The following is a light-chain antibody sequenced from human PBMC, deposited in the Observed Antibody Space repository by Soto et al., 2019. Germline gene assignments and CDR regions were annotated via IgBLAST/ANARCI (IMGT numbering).Light chain of an antibody. J-gene: IGKJ1*01. CDR1: QGISIY. V-gene: IGKV1-9*01. CDR2: AAS. CDR3: LQHRSYPVT. Sequence: IQLTQSPSSLSSSVGDRVTITCRASQGISIYLAWYQHKPGQAPKLLIYAASTLQSGVPSRFSGSGSGTDFTLTISSLQPEDFATYYCLQHRSYPVTFGQGTKVDIK.